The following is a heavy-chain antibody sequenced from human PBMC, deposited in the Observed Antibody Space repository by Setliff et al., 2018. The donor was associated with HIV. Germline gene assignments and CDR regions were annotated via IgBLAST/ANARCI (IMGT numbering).Heavy chain of an antibody. CDR3: SKVSEHRTSSGSFYYYMDV. CDR2: LIPVLGEP. V-gene: IGHV1-69*11. Sequence: SVKVSCKASGNTLRNNAIGWVRQAPGQGLEWMGSLIPVLGEPHYAQSFQGRVTISADESTNTAHMELRSLTSADTAVYYCSKVSEHRTSSGSFYYYMDVWGEGTTVTVSS. D-gene: IGHD6-6*01. CDR1: GNTLRNNA. J-gene: IGHJ6*03.